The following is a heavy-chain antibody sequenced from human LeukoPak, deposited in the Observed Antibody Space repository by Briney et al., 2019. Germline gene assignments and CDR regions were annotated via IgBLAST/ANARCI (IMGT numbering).Heavy chain of an antibody. D-gene: IGHD5-18*01. CDR2: ISSSSSYI. CDR1: GFTFSNYA. CDR3: ARDYVDTAMVTAY. Sequence: GGSLRLSCAASGFTFSNYAMNWVRQAPGKGLEWVSSISSSSSYIYYADSVKGRFTISRDNAKNSLYLQMNSLRAEDTAVYYCARDYVDTAMVTAYWGQGTLVTVSS. V-gene: IGHV3-21*01. J-gene: IGHJ4*02.